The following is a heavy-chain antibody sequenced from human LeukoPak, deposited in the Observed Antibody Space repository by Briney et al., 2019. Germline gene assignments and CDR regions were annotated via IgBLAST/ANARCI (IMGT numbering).Heavy chain of an antibody. V-gene: IGHV3-23*01. CDR2: ISGSGGST. D-gene: IGHD4-23*01. CDR3: AKSFDYGGNSESDY. J-gene: IGHJ4*02. CDR1: GFTFSSYA. Sequence: GGSLRLSCAASGFTFSSYAMSWVRQAPGKGLEWVSAISGSGGSTYYADSVKGRFTISRDNSKNTLYLQMNSLRAEDTAVYYCAKSFDYGGNSESDYWGLGTLVTVSS.